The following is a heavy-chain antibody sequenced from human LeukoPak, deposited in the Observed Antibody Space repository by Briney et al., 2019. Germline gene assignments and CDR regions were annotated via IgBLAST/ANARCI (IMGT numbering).Heavy chain of an antibody. D-gene: IGHD5-24*01. Sequence: SETLSLTCTVSGGSISSYFWTWIRQPPGRGLEWIGYIYSSGSTSYNPSLKSRVTISVDTSRNQFSLKLNSVTAADTAVYYCARNRDGYNSFDYWGQGTLVTVSS. V-gene: IGHV4-59*01. CDR1: GGSISSYF. CDR3: ARNRDGYNSFDY. J-gene: IGHJ4*02. CDR2: IYSSGST.